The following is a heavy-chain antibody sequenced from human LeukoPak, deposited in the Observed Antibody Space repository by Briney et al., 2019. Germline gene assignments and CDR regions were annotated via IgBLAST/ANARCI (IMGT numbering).Heavy chain of an antibody. Sequence: WVRQAPGKGLEWIGSIYYSGSTYYNPALKSRVTISVDTSKNQFSLKLSSVTAADTAVYYCARDSPYYYGSGSATYHTDVWGKGTTVTISS. CDR2: IYYSGST. CDR3: ARDSPYYYGSGSATYHTDV. J-gene: IGHJ6*03. D-gene: IGHD3-10*01. V-gene: IGHV4-39*07.